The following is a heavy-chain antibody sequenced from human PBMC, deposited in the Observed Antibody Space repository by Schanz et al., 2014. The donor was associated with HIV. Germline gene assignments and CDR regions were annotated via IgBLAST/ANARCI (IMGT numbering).Heavy chain of an antibody. D-gene: IGHD6-19*01. Sequence: VQLVESGGGVVQPGRSLRLSCAASGFTFRSYGMHWVRQAPGKGLEWVAVTWYDGSNKYYADSVKGRFTISRDNSKNTLFLQMNSLRAEDTAVYFCARGVPAHSSGWYLDYWGQGTLVIVSS. CDR2: TWYDGSNK. CDR3: ARGVPAHSSGWYLDY. J-gene: IGHJ4*02. CDR1: GFTFRSYG. V-gene: IGHV3-33*01.